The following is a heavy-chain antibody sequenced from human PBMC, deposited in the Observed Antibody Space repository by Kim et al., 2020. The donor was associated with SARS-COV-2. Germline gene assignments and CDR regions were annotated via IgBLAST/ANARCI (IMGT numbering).Heavy chain of an antibody. CDR1: GYTFTSYY. D-gene: IGHD3-22*01. CDR2: INPSGGST. CDR3: ARAKSPPPYYYDSSGYYFSS. Sequence: ASVKVSCKASGYTFTSYYMHWVRQAPGQGLEWMGIINPSGGSTSYAQKFQGRVTMTRDTSTSTVYMELSSLRSEDTAVYYCARAKSPPPYYYDSSGYYFSSWGQGTLVTVSS. V-gene: IGHV1-46*01. J-gene: IGHJ5*02.